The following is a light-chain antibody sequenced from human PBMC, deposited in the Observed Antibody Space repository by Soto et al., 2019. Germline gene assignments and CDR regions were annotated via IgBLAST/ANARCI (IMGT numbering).Light chain of an antibody. CDR2: GAS. J-gene: IGKJ2*01. CDR1: QIISSSY. CDR3: HQYGGSPWYT. V-gene: IGKV3-20*01. Sequence: EIVLTQSPGTLSLAVGERATLSCRASQIISSSYLAWYQQRPGQAPKLLIYGASRRATGVPDRFSGSESGTDFTLTISRVETEDFAVYYCHQYGGSPWYTFGQGTRLEV.